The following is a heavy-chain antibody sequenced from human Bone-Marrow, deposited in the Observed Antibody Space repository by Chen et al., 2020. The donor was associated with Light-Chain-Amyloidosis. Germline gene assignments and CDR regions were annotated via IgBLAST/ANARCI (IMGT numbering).Heavy chain of an antibody. CDR2: IYPDDSDA. J-gene: IGHJ4*02. Sequence: EVQLEQSGPEVKKPGESLKISCKGSGYTFPNYWIGWVRQMPGKGLEWMGVIYPDDSDARYRPSFGGQVTVSAAKSITTAYLQWRGLKASDTAMYYCARRRDGYNFDYWGQGTLVTVSS. V-gene: IGHV5-51*01. CDR1: GYTFPNYW. D-gene: IGHD5-12*01. CDR3: ARRRDGYNFDY.